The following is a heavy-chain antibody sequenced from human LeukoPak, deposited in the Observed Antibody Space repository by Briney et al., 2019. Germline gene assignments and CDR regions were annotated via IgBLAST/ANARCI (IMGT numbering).Heavy chain of an antibody. D-gene: IGHD2-2*01. CDR2: ISAYNGNT. CDR3: ARDGRRYCSSTSCSLFDY. J-gene: IGHJ4*02. V-gene: IGHV1-18*01. CDR1: GYTFTSYG. Sequence: ASVKVSCKASGYTFTSYGISWVRQAPGQGLEWMGWISAYNGNTNYAQKLQGRVTMTTDTSTSTVYMELRSLRSDDTAVYYCARDGRRYCSSTSCSLFDYWGQGTLVTVSS.